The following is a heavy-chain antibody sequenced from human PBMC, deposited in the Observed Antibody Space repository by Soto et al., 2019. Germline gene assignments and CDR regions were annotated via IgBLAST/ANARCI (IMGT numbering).Heavy chain of an antibody. CDR1: GFTFISYA. Sequence: GGSLRLSCAASGFTFISYAMSWVRQAPGKGLEWVSTITGSGSSTYYADSVRGRFTISRDNSKNTLFLQMSSLTAEDTAVYYCATDTGRTGWYDFDYWGQGALVTVSS. V-gene: IGHV3-23*01. D-gene: IGHD6-19*01. CDR3: ATDTGRTGWYDFDY. J-gene: IGHJ4*02. CDR2: ITGSGSST.